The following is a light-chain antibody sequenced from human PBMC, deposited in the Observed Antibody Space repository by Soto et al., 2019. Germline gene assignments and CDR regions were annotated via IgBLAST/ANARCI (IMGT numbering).Light chain of an antibody. V-gene: IGKV3-15*01. J-gene: IGKJ2*01. Sequence: EIVMTQSPATLSVSPGERATLSCRASQSVSSDLAWYHQKPGQAPRLLIYGASTRATGIPARFSGSGSGTEFTLTINSLQSEDFAVYYCQQYNNWPRTFGQGTNLEI. CDR3: QQYNNWPRT. CDR1: QSVSSD. CDR2: GAS.